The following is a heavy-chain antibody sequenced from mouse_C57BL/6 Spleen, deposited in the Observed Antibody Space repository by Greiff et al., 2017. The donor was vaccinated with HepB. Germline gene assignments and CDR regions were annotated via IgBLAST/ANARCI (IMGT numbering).Heavy chain of an antibody. V-gene: IGHV5-16*01. CDR2: INYDGSST. J-gene: IGHJ2*01. Sequence: EVNVVESEGGLVQPGSSMKLSCTASGFTFSDYYMAWVRQVPEKGLEWVANINYDGSSTYYLDSLKSRFIISRDNAKNILYLQMSSLKSEDTATYYCARDDYYGIDYWGQGTTLTVSS. CDR3: ARDDYYGIDY. CDR1: GFTFSDYY. D-gene: IGHD1-2*01.